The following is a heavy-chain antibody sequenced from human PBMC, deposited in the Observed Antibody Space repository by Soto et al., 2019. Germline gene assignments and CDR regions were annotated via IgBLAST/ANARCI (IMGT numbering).Heavy chain of an antibody. Sequence: SETLSLTCTVSGGSISRYYWSWVRQPPGKGLEWIGYIYYSGSTHYNPSLKSRATISVDTSKSHFSLKLSSVTAADTAVYYCARCYYDILTGFFLDCWGQGTLVTVSS. CDR3: ARCYYDILTGFFLDC. CDR2: IYYSGST. V-gene: IGHV4-59*08. J-gene: IGHJ4*02. D-gene: IGHD3-9*01. CDR1: GGSISRYY.